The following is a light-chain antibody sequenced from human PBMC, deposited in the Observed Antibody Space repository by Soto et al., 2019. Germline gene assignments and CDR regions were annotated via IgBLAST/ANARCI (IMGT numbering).Light chain of an antibody. V-gene: IGKV1-5*01. CDR2: DAS. Sequence: DIQMTQSASTLSASVGDRFTITFRASQSISSWLAWYQQKPGKAPKLLIYDASSLESGVPSRFSGSGSGTEFTLTISSLKPDDFATYYCQQYQSYSRTFGQGTKVDIK. CDR1: QSISSW. J-gene: IGKJ1*01. CDR3: QQYQSYSRT.